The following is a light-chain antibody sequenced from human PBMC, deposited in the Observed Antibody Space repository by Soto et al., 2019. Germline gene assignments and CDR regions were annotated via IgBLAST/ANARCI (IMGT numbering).Light chain of an antibody. CDR2: KAS. CDR1: QTINNW. V-gene: IGKV1-5*03. J-gene: IGKJ1*01. Sequence: DIQMTQSPSTLSASVGDRVTITCRASQTINNWLAWYQQKPGKAPKLLIYKASSLEGGVSSRFSGSASGTELTLSISSLQPDDFATFYCQQYHNYPWTFGQGTKVEI. CDR3: QQYHNYPWT.